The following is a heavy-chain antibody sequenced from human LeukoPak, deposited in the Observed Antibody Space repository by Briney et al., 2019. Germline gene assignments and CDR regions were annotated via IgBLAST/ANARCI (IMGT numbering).Heavy chain of an antibody. J-gene: IGHJ4*02. CDR2: INPNSGGT. Sequence: ASVKVSCKASGYTFTGYYMHWVRQAPGQGLEWMGWINPNSGGTNYAQKFQGMVTMTRDTSISTAYMELSRLRSDDTAVYYCAREVVDTAMPLDYWGQGTLVTVSS. CDR1: GYTFTGYY. V-gene: IGHV1-2*02. CDR3: AREVVDTAMPLDY. D-gene: IGHD5-18*01.